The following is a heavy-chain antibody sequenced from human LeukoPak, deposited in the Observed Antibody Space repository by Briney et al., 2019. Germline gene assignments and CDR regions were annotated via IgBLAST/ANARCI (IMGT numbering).Heavy chain of an antibody. CDR3: ARGGYPGYCSSTSCFLFDY. Sequence: ASVKVSCKASGYTFTGYYMHWVRQSPGQGLEWMGWINPNSGGTNYAQKFQGRVTMTRDTSISTAYMELSRLRSDDTAVYYCARGGYPGYCSSTSCFLFDYWGQGTLVTVSS. CDR2: INPNSGGT. J-gene: IGHJ4*02. D-gene: IGHD2-2*01. CDR1: GYTFTGYY. V-gene: IGHV1-2*02.